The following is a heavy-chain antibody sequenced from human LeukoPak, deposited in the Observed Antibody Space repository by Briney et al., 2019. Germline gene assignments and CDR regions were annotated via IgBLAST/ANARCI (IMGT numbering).Heavy chain of an antibody. J-gene: IGHJ4*02. CDR2: ISYDGSNK. CDR3: ARYSSSWSGISGFDY. Sequence: GGSLRLSCAASGFTFSSYAMHWVRQAPGKGLEWVAVISYDGSNKYYADSVKGRFTISRDNSKNTLYLQMNSLRAEDTAVYYCARYSSSWSGISGFDYWGQGTLVTVSS. D-gene: IGHD6-13*01. V-gene: IGHV3-30*14. CDR1: GFTFSSYA.